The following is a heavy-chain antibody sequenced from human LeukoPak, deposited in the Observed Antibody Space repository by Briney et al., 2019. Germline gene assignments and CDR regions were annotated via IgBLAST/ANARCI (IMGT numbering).Heavy chain of an antibody. J-gene: IGHJ4*02. D-gene: IGHD2-2*01. V-gene: IGHV4-34*01. Sequence: SETLSLTCAVYGGSFSGYYWSWIRQPPGKGLEWIGEINHSGSTNYNPSLKSRVTISVDTSKNQFSLKLSSVTAADTAVYYCARRHLGYCSSTSCYYFDYWGQGTLVTVSS. CDR1: GGSFSGYY. CDR3: ARRHLGYCSSTSCYYFDY. CDR2: INHSGST.